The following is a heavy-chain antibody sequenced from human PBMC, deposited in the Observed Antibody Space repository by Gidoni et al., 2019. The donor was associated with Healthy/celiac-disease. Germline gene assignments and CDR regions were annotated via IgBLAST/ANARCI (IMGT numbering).Heavy chain of an antibody. CDR3: ASPLYRYGYYGLGY. Sequence: QVQLQQWGAGLLKPSETLSLTCAVYGGSFSGYYWSWIRQPPGKALEWIGEINHSGRPNSNPSLKSRVTISVDTSKNQFSLKLSSVTAADTAVYYCASPLYRYGYYGLGYWGQGTLVTVSS. CDR2: INHSGRP. V-gene: IGHV4-34*01. J-gene: IGHJ4*02. CDR1: GGSFSGYY. D-gene: IGHD5-18*01.